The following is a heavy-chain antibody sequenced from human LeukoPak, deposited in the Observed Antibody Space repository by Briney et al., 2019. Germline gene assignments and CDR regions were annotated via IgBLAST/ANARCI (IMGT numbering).Heavy chain of an antibody. D-gene: IGHD3-22*01. Sequence: SETLSLTCAVYGGSFSGYYWSWIRQPPGKGLEWIGEINHSGSTNYNPSLKSRVTISVDTSKNQFSLKLSSVTATDTAVYYCARDYYDSSGPDYWGQGTLVTVSS. CDR3: ARDYYDSSGPDY. CDR2: INHSGST. CDR1: GGSFSGYY. J-gene: IGHJ4*02. V-gene: IGHV4-34*01.